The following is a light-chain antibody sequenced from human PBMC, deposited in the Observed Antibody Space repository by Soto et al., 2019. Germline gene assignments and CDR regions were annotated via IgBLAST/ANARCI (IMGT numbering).Light chain of an antibody. J-gene: IGLJ2*01. V-gene: IGLV2-23*01. CDR3: QSYDSSLSGLV. Sequence: QSALTQPASVSGSPGQSITISCTGSSSDVGRYNIVSWYQQHPGKAPKLMIYEGSQRPSGVSDRFSGSKSGNTASLTISGLQAEDEADYYCQSYDSSLSGLVFGGGTKLTVL. CDR2: EGS. CDR1: SSDVGRYNI.